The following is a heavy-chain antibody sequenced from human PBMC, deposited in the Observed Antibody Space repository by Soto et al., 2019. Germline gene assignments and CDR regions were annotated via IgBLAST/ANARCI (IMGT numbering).Heavy chain of an antibody. J-gene: IGHJ4*02. Sequence: VQLVQSGAAVKKPGASVKGSCKASGYTFTSDGITWERKAPAQGLEWRGWISAYNGNTNYAQKLQVRVTMTTDTSTSTAYMELRSLRSDDTAVYYGARLSIVWYDYWGQGTLVSVSS. D-gene: IGHD6-19*01. CDR2: ISAYNGNT. CDR1: GYTFTSDG. V-gene: IGHV1-18*04. CDR3: ARLSIVWYDY.